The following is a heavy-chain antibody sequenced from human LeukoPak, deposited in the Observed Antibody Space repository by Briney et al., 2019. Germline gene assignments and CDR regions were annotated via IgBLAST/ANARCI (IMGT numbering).Heavy chain of an antibody. CDR1: GFTFSSYG. CDR3: AKWAIWFDP. Sequence: GRSLRLFCAASGFTFSSYGMHWVRQAPGKGLEWVAVISYDGSNKYYADSVKGRFTISRDNSKNTLYLQMNSLRAEDTAVYYCAKWAIWFDPWGQGTLVTVSS. CDR2: ISYDGSNK. D-gene: IGHD3-9*01. V-gene: IGHV3-30*18. J-gene: IGHJ5*02.